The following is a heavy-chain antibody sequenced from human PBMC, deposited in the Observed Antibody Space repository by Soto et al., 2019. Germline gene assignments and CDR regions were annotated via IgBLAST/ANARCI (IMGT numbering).Heavy chain of an antibody. CDR2: ISNDGSKK. Sequence: QVQLVDSGGGVVQPGRSLRLSCAASGFIFSNYGMHWVRQAPGKGLEWVALISNDGSKKYYADSVKGRFIISRDNSKNTLYLEMNSLRAEDTAVYYWAKVPLRPNYFDYWAREPWSSSPQ. CDR1: GFIFSNYG. V-gene: IGHV3-30*18. J-gene: IGHJ4*02. D-gene: IGHD4-17*01. CDR3: AKVPLRPNYFDY.